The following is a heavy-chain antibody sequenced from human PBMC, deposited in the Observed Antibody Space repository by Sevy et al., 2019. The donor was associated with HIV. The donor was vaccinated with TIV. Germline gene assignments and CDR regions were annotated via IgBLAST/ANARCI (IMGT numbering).Heavy chain of an antibody. J-gene: IGHJ6*02. CDR1: GFSLSGYN. CDR3: ARDSSWNYDSYFYGMDV. V-gene: IGHV3-48*02. CDR2: LSSSTSSI. Sequence: GGSLRLSCPASGFSLSGYNMNWVRQAPGKGLEWVSYLSSSTSSIHYADSVKGRFTISRDNAKNSLLLQMNSLRDEDTAVYYCARDSSWNYDSYFYGMDVWGQGTTVTVSS. D-gene: IGHD1-7*01.